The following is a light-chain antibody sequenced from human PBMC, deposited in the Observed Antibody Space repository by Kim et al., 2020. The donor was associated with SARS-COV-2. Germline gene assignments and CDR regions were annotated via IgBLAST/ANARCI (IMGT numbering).Light chain of an antibody. CDR3: SAWDSSLSAWV. J-gene: IGLJ3*02. Sequence: QAGLTQPPSVSKGLRQTATLTCTGNSNNVGDEGAVWLQQHRGHSPKLLSYRDNNRPSGISERFSASRSGNTASLTITGLQPEDEAEYYCSAWDSSLSAWVFGGGTKLTVL. CDR2: RDN. CDR1: SNNVGDEG. V-gene: IGLV10-54*04.